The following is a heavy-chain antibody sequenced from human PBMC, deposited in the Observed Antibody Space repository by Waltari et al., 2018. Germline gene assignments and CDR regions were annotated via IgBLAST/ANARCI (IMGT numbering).Heavy chain of an antibody. CDR3: ASTSLRIAVAGRNWFDP. J-gene: IGHJ5*02. V-gene: IGHV1-69*01. CDR1: GGPFSSSA. D-gene: IGHD6-19*01. CDR2: IIPIFGTA. Sequence: QVQLVQSGAEVKKPGSSVKVSCQASGGPFSSSAISWVRQAPGQGLEWMGGIIPIFGTANYAQKFQGRVTITADESTSTAYMELSSLRSEDTAVYYCASTSLRIAVAGRNWFDPWGQGTLVTVSS.